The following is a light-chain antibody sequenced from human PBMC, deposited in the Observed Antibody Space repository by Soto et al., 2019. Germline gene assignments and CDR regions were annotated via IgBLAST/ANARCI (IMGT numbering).Light chain of an antibody. J-gene: IGKJ1*01. CDR3: QQYTNMWT. V-gene: IGKV3-15*01. CDR2: AAS. CDR1: QSVSSS. Sequence: IEITQSPATLSVSPGERATLSCRASQSVSSSLAWYQQKPGQPPRLLIYAASTRAPGISARFSGSGSGTEFILTISGLQSEDFAVYFCQQYTNMWTFGQGTKVEVK.